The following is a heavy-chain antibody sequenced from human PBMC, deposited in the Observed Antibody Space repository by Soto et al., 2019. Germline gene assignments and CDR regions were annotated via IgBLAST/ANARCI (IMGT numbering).Heavy chain of an antibody. V-gene: IGHV3-48*01. J-gene: IGHJ4*02. D-gene: IGHD4-17*01. CDR2: ISSSSSTI. Sequence: GGSLRLSCAASGFTFSSYSMNWVRQAPGKGLEWVSYISSSSSTIYYADSVKGRFTISRDNAKNSLYLQMNSLRAEDTAVYYCARQSHPMTTVTTGFDYWGQGTLVTVSS. CDR3: ARQSHPMTTVTTGFDY. CDR1: GFTFSSYS.